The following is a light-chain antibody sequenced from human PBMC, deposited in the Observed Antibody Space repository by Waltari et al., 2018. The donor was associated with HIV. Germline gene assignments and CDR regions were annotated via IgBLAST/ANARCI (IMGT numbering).Light chain of an antibody. CDR3: SSHAGKVV. V-gene: IGLV2-8*01. J-gene: IGLJ2*01. Sequence: QSALTQPPSASGSPGQSVTLSCTGTSSDVGGYNYVSWHQQHPGKAPKLMIYDGIKRPSWVPYRFSGSKSGNTASLTVSGLQPEDEADYYCSSHAGKVVFGGGTRLTVL. CDR1: SSDVGGYNY. CDR2: DGI.